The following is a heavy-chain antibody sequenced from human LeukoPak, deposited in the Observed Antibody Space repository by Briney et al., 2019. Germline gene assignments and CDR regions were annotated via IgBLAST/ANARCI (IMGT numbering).Heavy chain of an antibody. CDR2: IYHSGST. CDR3: ARDPYHEILAGYGSAMAH. V-gene: IGHV4-4*02. Sequence: SETLSLTCAVSGGSISSSNWWSWVRQPPGKGLEWIGEIYHSGSTNYNPSLKSRVTISVDKSKNQFSLKLSSVTAADTAVYYCARDPYHEILAGYGSAMAHWGQGTRVTVSS. D-gene: IGHD3-9*01. CDR1: GGSISSSNW. J-gene: IGHJ4*02.